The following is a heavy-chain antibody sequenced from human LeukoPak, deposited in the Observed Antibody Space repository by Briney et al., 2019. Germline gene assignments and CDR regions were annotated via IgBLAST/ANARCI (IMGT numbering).Heavy chain of an antibody. CDR3: ARDCGGDCYSGTFDY. CDR1: GFTFSSYG. D-gene: IGHD2-21*02. CDR2: ISYDGSNK. Sequence: PGRSLRLSCAASGFTFSSYGMHWVRQAPGKGLEWVAVISYDGSNKYYADSVKGRFTISRDNSKNTLYLQMNSLRAEDTAVYYCARDCGGDCYSGTFDYWGQGTLVTVSS. J-gene: IGHJ4*02. V-gene: IGHV3-30*03.